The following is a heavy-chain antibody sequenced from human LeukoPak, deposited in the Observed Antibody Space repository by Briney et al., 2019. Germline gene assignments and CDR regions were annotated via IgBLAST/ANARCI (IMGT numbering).Heavy chain of an antibody. CDR1: GFTFSSYE. CDR2: ISSSGSTI. J-gene: IGHJ4*02. Sequence: GGSLRLSCAASGFTFSSYEMNWVRQAPGKGLEWVSYISSSGSTIYYADSVKGRFTISRDNAENSLYLQMNSLRAEDTAVYYCANYSSGWYYFDYWGQGTLVTVSS. V-gene: IGHV3-48*03. CDR3: ANYSSGWYYFDY. D-gene: IGHD6-19*01.